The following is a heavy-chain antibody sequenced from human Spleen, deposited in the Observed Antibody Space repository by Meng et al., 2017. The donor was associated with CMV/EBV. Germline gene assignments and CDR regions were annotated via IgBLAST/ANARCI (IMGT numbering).Heavy chain of an antibody. V-gene: IGHV1-2*02. CDR2: INPNSGGT. CDR1: GYTFTGYY. J-gene: IGHJ6*02. Sequence: ASVKVSCKASGYTFTGYYMHWVRQAPGQGLEWMGWINPNSGGTNYAQKFQGRVTITTDESTSTAYMELSSLRSEDTAVYYCATSAKRGVVVVPAAIFPSVDYYYGMDVWGQGTTVTVSS. CDR3: ATSAKRGVVVVPAAIFPSVDYYYGMDV. D-gene: IGHD2-2*01.